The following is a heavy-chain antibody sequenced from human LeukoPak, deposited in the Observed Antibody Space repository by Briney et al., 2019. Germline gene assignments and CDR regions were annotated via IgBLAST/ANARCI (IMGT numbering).Heavy chain of an antibody. J-gene: IGHJ4*02. V-gene: IGHV3-33*08. D-gene: IGHD1-26*01. CDR1: GFTVGSKY. CDR3: VSGSYLRSFDY. CDR2: IWYDGSNK. Sequence: GGSLRLSCAASGFTVGSKYMSWVRQAPGKGLEWVAVIWYDGSNKYYADSVKGRFTISRDNSKNTLYLQMNSLRAEDTAVYYCVSGSYLRSFDYWGQGTLVTVSS.